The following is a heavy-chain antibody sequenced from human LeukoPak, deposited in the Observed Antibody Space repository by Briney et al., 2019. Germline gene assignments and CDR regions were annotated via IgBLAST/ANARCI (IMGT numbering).Heavy chain of an antibody. Sequence: PGGSLRLSCAASGFTFSSYAMHWVRQAPGKGLEWVAVISYDGSNKYYADSVKGRFTISRDNSKNTLYLQMNSLRAEDTAVYYCAKDGLSSGYSDYWGQGTLVTVSS. CDR2: ISYDGSNK. CDR1: GFTFSSYA. D-gene: IGHD3-22*01. J-gene: IGHJ4*02. CDR3: AKDGLSSGYSDY. V-gene: IGHV3-30*04.